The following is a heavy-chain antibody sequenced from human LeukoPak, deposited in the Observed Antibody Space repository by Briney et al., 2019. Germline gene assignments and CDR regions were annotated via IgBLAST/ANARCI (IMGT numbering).Heavy chain of an antibody. CDR3: ARVGSFWYYYDSSGYCFDY. Sequence: GGSLRLSCTVSGYTFSDYYKSWLRRAPGKGLELVSYISSCCSTRFYADSVGDSFNISRDNAKNSLDLHMNSLRAEGTGVYYCARVGSFWYYYDSSGYCFDYWGQGTLVTVSS. CDR1: GYTFSDYY. CDR2: ISSCCSTR. J-gene: IGHJ4*02. V-gene: IGHV3-11*04. D-gene: IGHD3-22*01.